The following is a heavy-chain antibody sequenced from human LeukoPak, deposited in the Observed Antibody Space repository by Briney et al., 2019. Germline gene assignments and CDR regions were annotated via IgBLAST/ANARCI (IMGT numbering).Heavy chain of an antibody. CDR3: AQVVVSRFDP. CDR2: INPNSGGT. CDR1: GYTFTGYY. D-gene: IGHD3-22*01. J-gene: IGHJ5*02. Sequence: GASVKVSCKTSGYTFTGYYIHWVRQAPGQGLEWMGWINPNSGGTNYAQKFQGRVTMTRDTSISTAYTELSRLRSDDTAVYYCAQVVVSRFDPWGQGTLVTVSS. V-gene: IGHV1-2*02.